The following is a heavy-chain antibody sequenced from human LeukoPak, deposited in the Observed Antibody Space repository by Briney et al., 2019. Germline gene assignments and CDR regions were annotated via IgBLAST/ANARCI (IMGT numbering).Heavy chain of an antibody. J-gene: IGHJ3*02. D-gene: IGHD3-10*01. Sequence: PSETLSLTCAVYGGSFSGYYWSWIRQPPGKGLEWIGEINHSGSTNYNPSLKSRVTISVDTSKNQFSLKLSSVTAADTAVYYCARGGKLHDAFDIWGQGTTVTVSS. CDR1: GGSFSGYY. CDR3: ARGGKLHDAFDI. CDR2: INHSGST. V-gene: IGHV4-34*01.